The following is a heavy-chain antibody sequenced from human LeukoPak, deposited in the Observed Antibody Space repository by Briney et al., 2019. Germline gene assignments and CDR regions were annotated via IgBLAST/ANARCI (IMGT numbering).Heavy chain of an antibody. D-gene: IGHD3-10*01. Sequence: GASVKVSCKASGGTFSSYAISWVRQAPGQGLEWMGGIIPIFGTANYAQKFQGRVTITADESTSTAYMELSSLRSEDTAVYYCARDRDYYGSGRYYYYYYMDVWGKGTTVTVSS. J-gene: IGHJ6*03. CDR2: IIPIFGTA. V-gene: IGHV1-69*13. CDR3: ARDRDYYGSGRYYYYYYMDV. CDR1: GGTFSSYA.